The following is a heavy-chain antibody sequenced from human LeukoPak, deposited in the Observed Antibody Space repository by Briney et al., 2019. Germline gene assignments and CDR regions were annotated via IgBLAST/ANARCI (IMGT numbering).Heavy chain of an antibody. V-gene: IGHV3-21*01. CDR2: ISSSSSYI. Sequence: PGGSLRLSCAASGFTFSSYSMNWVRQAPGKGLEWVSSISSSSSYIYYADPVKGRFTISRDNAKNSLYLQKNSLRAEDTAVYYCARAWYQLLYYDAFDIWGQGTMVTVSS. J-gene: IGHJ3*02. CDR1: GFTFSSYS. CDR3: ARAWYQLLYYDAFDI. D-gene: IGHD2-2*02.